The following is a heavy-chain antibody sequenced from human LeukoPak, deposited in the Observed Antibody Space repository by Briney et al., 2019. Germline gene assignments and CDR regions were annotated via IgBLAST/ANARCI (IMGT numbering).Heavy chain of an antibody. CDR3: ARDLPSYGSGTFDY. CDR1: GFTFSSYE. CDR2: ISSSGSTI. V-gene: IGHV3-48*03. Sequence: GGSLRLSCAASGFTFSSYEMNWVRQAPGKGLEWVSYISSSGSTIYYADPVKGRFTISRDNAKNSLYLQMNSLRAEDTAVYYCARDLPSYGSGTFDYWGQGTLVTVSS. J-gene: IGHJ4*02. D-gene: IGHD3-10*01.